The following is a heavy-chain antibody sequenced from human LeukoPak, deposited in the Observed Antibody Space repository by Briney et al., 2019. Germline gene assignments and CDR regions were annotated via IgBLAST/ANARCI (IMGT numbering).Heavy chain of an antibody. CDR1: GFTFSFHG. CDR3: ARTKEMAAISYFDS. V-gene: IGHV3-48*04. D-gene: IGHD5-24*01. Sequence: GGSLRLSCAASGFTFSFHGMTWVRQAPGKGLEWVSYIDSSGSTIHYADSVKGRFTISRDNAKNSLYLQMNSLRAEDTAVYYCARTKEMAAISYFDSWGQGTLVTVSS. J-gene: IGHJ4*02. CDR2: IDSSGSTI.